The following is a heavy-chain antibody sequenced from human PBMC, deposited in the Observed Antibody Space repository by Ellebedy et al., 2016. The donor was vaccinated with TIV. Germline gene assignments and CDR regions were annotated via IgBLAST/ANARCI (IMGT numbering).Heavy chain of an antibody. D-gene: IGHD5-12*01. J-gene: IGHJ4*02. Sequence: SETLSLTCTVSGSAISSDHAYWSWIRQPPGKELEWIGYFYYSGCTNYNPPLKSRVTISVDTSKNQFSLNLSSVTAADTAVYYCASARWINYSFDYWGQGALVTVSS. V-gene: IGHV4-61*01. CDR1: GSAISSDHAY. CDR3: ASARWINYSFDY. CDR2: FYYSGCT.